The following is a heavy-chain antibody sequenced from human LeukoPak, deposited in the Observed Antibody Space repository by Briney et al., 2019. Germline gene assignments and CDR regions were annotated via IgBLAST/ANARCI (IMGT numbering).Heavy chain of an antibody. D-gene: IGHD3-10*01. V-gene: IGHV4-4*07. Sequence: SETLSLTCTVSGGSISSYYWSWIRQPAGKGLEWIGRIYTSGSTNYNPSLKSRVTISVDTSKNQFSLKLSSVTAADTAVYYCARSRLWFGEAYYMDVWGKGTTVTVSS. CDR3: ARSRLWFGEAYYMDV. J-gene: IGHJ6*03. CDR1: GGSISSYY. CDR2: IYTSGST.